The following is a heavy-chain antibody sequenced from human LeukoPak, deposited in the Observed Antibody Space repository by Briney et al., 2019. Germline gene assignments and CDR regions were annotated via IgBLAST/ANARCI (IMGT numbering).Heavy chain of an antibody. J-gene: IGHJ4*01. CDR1: GFTFTDYW. D-gene: IGHD6-13*01. Sequence: GGSLRLSCAVSGFTFTDYWMNWVRQAPGKGLEWVASIRQDGSEKTYVDSVKGRFTISSDNTKNSLSLQVNSLRAEDTAVYYCARDGTAAGLYFDLWGQGTLVTVSS. CDR2: IRQDGSEK. CDR3: ARDGTAAGLYFDL. V-gene: IGHV3-7*01.